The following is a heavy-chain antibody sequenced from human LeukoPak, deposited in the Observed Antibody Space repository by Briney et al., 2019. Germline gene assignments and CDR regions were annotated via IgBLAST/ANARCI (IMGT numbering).Heavy chain of an antibody. V-gene: IGHV3-33*05. CDR1: GFTFRSYS. D-gene: IGHD3-10*01. Sequence: GGSLRLSCVASGFTFRSYSMQWVRQTPGKGLEWVGIVSYDGTNTYYGESVKGRFTISRDNSQNTVYLQMNSLRAEDTAVYYCAREMVRGVTFYSSSFDYWGQGTLVTVSS. J-gene: IGHJ4*02. CDR2: VSYDGTNT. CDR3: AREMVRGVTFYSSSFDY.